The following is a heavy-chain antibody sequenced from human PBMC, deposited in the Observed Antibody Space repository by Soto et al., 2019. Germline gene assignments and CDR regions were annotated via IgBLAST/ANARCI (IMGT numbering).Heavy chain of an antibody. V-gene: IGHV3-73*02. D-gene: IGHD1-26*01. CDR2: IRSKADNYAT. CDR3: ARLAEWEYYDGMDV. CDR1: GFTFSVSA. Sequence: EVQLVESGGGLVQPGGSQKLSCAVSGFTFSVSAIHWVRQASGKGLEWVGRIRSKADNYATAYGASVKGRFSISRDDSKNTAYLQMSSLNTEDTAVYYCARLAEWEYYDGMDVWGQGTTVTVSS. J-gene: IGHJ6*02.